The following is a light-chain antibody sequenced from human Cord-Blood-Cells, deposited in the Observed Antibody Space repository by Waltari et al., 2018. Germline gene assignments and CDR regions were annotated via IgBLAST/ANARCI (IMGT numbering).Light chain of an antibody. V-gene: IGKV1-39*01. CDR3: QQSYSTPLT. J-gene: IGKJ4*01. Sequence: DIPITQSPSSLSASVGDRVTITCRASQSISSYLNWYQQKPGKAPKLLIYAASSLQSGVPSRFSGSGSGADFTRTISSLQPEDFATYYCQQSYSTPLTFGGGTKVEIK. CDR2: AAS. CDR1: QSISSY.